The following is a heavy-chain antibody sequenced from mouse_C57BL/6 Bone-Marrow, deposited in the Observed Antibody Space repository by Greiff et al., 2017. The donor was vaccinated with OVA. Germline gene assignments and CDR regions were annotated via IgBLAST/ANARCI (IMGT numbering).Heavy chain of an antibody. CDR1: GFTFSSYA. V-gene: IGHV5-9-1*02. J-gene: IGHJ3*01. D-gene: IGHD2-3*01. CDR2: ISSGGDYI. Sequence: EVKLMESGEGLVKPGGSLKLSCAASGFTFSSYAMSWVRQTPEKRLEWVAYISSGGDYIYYADTVKGRFTISRDNARNTLYLQMSSLKSEDTAMYYCTRDPIYDGYYGFAYWGQGTLVTVSA. CDR3: TRDPIYDGYYGFAY.